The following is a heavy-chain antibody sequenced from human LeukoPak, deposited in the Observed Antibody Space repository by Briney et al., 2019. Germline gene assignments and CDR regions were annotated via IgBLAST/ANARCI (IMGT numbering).Heavy chain of an antibody. Sequence: GGSLRLSCAASGFTFSSYAMHWVRQAPGKGLEWVAVISYDGSNKYYADSVKGRFTISRDNSKNTLYLQMNSLRAEDTAVYYCAREQAVTTFVHFDYWGQGILVTVSS. CDR1: GFTFSSYA. D-gene: IGHD4-17*01. CDR3: AREQAVTTFVHFDY. V-gene: IGHV3-30-3*01. CDR2: ISYDGSNK. J-gene: IGHJ4*02.